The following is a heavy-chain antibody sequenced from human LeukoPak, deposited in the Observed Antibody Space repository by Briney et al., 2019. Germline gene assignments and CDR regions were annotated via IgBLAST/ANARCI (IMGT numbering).Heavy chain of an antibody. J-gene: IGHJ4*02. CDR1: GFTVSSNY. CDR3: ARDHGDSSGYYSLYYFDY. Sequence: GGSLRLSCAASGFTVSSNYMSWVRQAPGKGLEGVSVIYSGGSTYYADSVKGRFTISRDNSKNTLYLQMNSLRAEDTAVYYCARDHGDSSGYYSLYYFDYWGQGTLVTVSS. CDR2: IYSGGST. V-gene: IGHV3-66*02. D-gene: IGHD3-22*01.